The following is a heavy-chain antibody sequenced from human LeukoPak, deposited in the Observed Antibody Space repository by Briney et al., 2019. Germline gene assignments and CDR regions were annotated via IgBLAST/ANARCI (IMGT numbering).Heavy chain of an antibody. D-gene: IGHD6-19*01. CDR3: ARETRSGYSSSRYFQH. J-gene: IGHJ1*01. CDR2: IIPIFGTA. CDR1: GGTFSSYA. V-gene: IGHV1-69*13. Sequence: SVKVSCKASGGTFSSYAISWVRQAPGQGLEWMGGIIPIFGTANYAQKFQGRVTITADESTSTAYMELSSLRSEDTAVYYCARETRSGYSSSRYFQHWSQGTLVTVSS.